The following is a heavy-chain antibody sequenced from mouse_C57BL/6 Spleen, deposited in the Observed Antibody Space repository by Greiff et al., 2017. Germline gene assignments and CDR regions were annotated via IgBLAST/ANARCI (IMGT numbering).Heavy chain of an antibody. V-gene: IGHV1-9*01. CDR2: ILPGSGST. CDR1: GYTFTGYW. CDR3: ARGIWYYGSLYFDY. D-gene: IGHD1-1*01. J-gene: IGHJ2*01. Sequence: VKVVESGAELMKPGASVKLSCKATGYTFTGYWIEWVKQRPGHGLEWIGEILPGSGSTNYNEKFKGKATFTADTSSNTAYMQLSSLTTEDSAIYYCARGIWYYGSLYFDYWGQGTTLTVSS.